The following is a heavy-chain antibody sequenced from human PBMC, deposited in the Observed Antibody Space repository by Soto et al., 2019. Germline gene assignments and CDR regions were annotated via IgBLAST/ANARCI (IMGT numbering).Heavy chain of an antibody. V-gene: IGHV1-18*01. CDR1: GYTFTSYG. D-gene: IGHD2-21*02. CDR2: ISAYNGNT. Sequence: QVQLVQSGAEVKKPGASVKVSCKASGYTFTSYGISWVRQAPGHWLEWMGWISAYNGNTNYAQKLQGRVTMTTDTSTSTAYMELRSLRSDDTAVYYCARDWDFVVVTSTGFDYCGQGTLVTVSS. CDR3: ARDWDFVVVTSTGFDY. J-gene: IGHJ4*02.